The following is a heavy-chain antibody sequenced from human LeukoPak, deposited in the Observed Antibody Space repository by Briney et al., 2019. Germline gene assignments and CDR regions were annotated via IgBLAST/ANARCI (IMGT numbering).Heavy chain of an antibody. CDR3: TRNTVTVHFDY. CDR2: ITSKAFGGTP. Sequence: HSGGSLRLSCSASGFTFDDYAVSWFRQAPGRGLEWVGFITSKAFGGTPGYAASVRGRFTISRDDSKSIAYLQMNSLKTEDTAVYYCTRNTVTVHFDYWSQGTLVTVSS. V-gene: IGHV3-49*03. D-gene: IGHD4-17*01. J-gene: IGHJ4*02. CDR1: GFTFDDYA.